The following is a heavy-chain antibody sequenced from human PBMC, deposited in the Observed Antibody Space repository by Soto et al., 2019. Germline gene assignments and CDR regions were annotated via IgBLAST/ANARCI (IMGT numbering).Heavy chain of an antibody. Sequence: EESVKISCNGSGYSFTSYWIGWVRQMPWKGLEWMGIIYPGDSDTRYSPSFQGQVTISADKSISTAYLQWSSLKASDTAMYYCARPYYYDSSGYFDYWGQGTLVTVSS. CDR3: ARPYYYDSSGYFDY. V-gene: IGHV5-51*01. D-gene: IGHD3-22*01. CDR1: GYSFTSYW. J-gene: IGHJ4*02. CDR2: IYPGDSDT.